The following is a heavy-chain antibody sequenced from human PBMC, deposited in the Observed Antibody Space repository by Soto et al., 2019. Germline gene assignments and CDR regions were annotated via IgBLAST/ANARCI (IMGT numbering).Heavy chain of an antibody. CDR2: ISHDGINK. V-gene: IGHV3-30*18. CDR1: GFTFTNYG. CDR3: AKDRGYEILDS. Sequence: GGSLRLSCAASGFTFTNYGLHWVRQAPGKGLEWVAVISHDGINKYHEDSVKGRFTISRDTSKNTLYLQMNSLRPEDTAVYYCAKDRGYEILDSWGQGTQVTVSS. J-gene: IGHJ4*02. D-gene: IGHD5-12*01.